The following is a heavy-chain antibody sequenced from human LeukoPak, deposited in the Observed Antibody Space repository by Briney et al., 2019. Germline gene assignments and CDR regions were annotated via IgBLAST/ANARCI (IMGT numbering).Heavy chain of an antibody. D-gene: IGHD2-15*01. Sequence: PGGSLRLSCAASGFTFSNYWMNWVRQAPGKGLEWVATIKQDGSQKYYVDSVKGRFTISRDNAKNSLYLQMSNLRGEDTAMYYCARPPPGYCTGGSCSFDPWGQGTLVTVSS. V-gene: IGHV3-7*01. CDR3: ARPPPGYCTGGSCSFDP. CDR1: GFTFSNYW. J-gene: IGHJ5*02. CDR2: IKQDGSQK.